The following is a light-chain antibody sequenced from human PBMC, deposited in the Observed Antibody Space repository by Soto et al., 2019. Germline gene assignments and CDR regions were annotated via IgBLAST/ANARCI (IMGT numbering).Light chain of an antibody. Sequence: QAVVTQEPSFSVSPGGTITLTCGLTSGSVSTSSYPSWYQQTPSQAPRTLIYSTNTRSSGVPDRFSGSILGNKAALTITGAQADDESDYYCALSLPRGVWEFGGGTKRTVL. CDR2: STN. CDR1: SGSVSTSSY. V-gene: IGLV8-61*01. CDR3: ALSLPRGVWE. J-gene: IGLJ3*02.